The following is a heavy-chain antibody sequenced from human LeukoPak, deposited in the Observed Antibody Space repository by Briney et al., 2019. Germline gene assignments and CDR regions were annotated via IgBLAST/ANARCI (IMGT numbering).Heavy chain of an antibody. D-gene: IGHD6-13*01. CDR2: ISSSSSYI. J-gene: IGHJ4*02. CDR3: AIHPPDSSSWYDFDY. CDR1: GFTFSSYS. V-gene: IGHV3-21*01. Sequence: GGSLRLSCAASGFTFSSYSMNWVRQAPGKGLEWVPSISSSSSYIYYADSVKGRFTISRDNAKNSLYLQMNSLRAEDTAVYYCAIHPPDSSSWYDFDYWGQGTLVTVSS.